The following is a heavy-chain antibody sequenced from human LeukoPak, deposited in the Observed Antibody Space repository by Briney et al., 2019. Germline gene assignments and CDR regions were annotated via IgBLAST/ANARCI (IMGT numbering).Heavy chain of an antibody. CDR1: GFTFSSYS. V-gene: IGHV3-48*01. J-gene: IGHJ4*02. CDR2: ISSSSSTK. D-gene: IGHD2-2*01. CDR3: ASGSPGYCSSTSCPLLDY. Sequence: GGSLRLSCAASGFTFSSYSMNWVRQAPGKGLEWVSYISSSSSTKYYADSVKGRFTISRDNAKNSLYLQMNSLRAEDTAVYYCASGSPGYCSSTSCPLLDYWGQGTLVTVSS.